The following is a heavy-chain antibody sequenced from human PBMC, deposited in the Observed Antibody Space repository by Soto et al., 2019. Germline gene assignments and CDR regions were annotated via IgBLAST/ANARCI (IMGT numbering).Heavy chain of an antibody. Sequence: EVQLVESGGGLIKPGGSLRLSCAASGFTFSNARMNWVRQAPGKGLEWVGRIKSKTEGGTTDYAAPVKGRFTISRDDSKNTLYLQVNSLKTEDTAVYYCTTDVSHGWPNAFEIWGQGTMVTVSS. CDR1: GFTFSNAR. J-gene: IGHJ3*02. CDR2: IKSKTEGGTT. V-gene: IGHV3-15*07. CDR3: TTDVSHGWPNAFEI. D-gene: IGHD6-19*01.